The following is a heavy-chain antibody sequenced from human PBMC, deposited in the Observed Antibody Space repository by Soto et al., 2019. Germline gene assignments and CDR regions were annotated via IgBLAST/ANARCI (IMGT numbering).Heavy chain of an antibody. J-gene: IGHJ6*03. Sequence: SETLSLTCAVYGGSFSGYYWSWIRQPPGKGLEWIGEINHSGSTNYNPSLKSRVTISVDTSKNQFSLKLSSVTAADTAVYYCANRMAAAGDYYYYMDVWGRGPPVTVSS. CDR1: GGSFSGYY. CDR3: ANRMAAAGDYYYYMDV. D-gene: IGHD6-13*01. CDR2: INHSGST. V-gene: IGHV4-34*01.